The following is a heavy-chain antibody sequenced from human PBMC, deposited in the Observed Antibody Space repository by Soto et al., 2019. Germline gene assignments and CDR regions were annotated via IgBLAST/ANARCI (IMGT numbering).Heavy chain of an antibody. V-gene: IGHV1-46*01. J-gene: IGHJ4*02. CDR2: INPSGGST. CDR3: ATDSRGGELGNIFDY. D-gene: IGHD1-26*01. CDR1: GYTFTSYY. Sequence: ASVKVSCKASGYTFTSYYMHWVRQAPGQGIEWMGIINPSGGSTSYAQKFQGRVTMTRDTSTSTVYMELSSLRSEDTAVYYCATDSRGGELGNIFDYWGRGTQVTVSS.